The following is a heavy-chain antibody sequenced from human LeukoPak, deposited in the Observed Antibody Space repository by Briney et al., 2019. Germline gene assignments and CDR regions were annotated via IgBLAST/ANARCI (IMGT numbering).Heavy chain of an antibody. D-gene: IGHD5-12*01. J-gene: IGHJ4*02. V-gene: IGHV1-46*01. CDR2: INPLGGST. Sequence: ASVKVSCKASGYTFTSYHMHWLRQAPGQGLDWMGIINPLGGSTTYAQKFQGRVTMTRDTSTSTVYMELSSLRSEDTAVYYCGRSYSGYDHFDYWGQGTLVTVSS. CDR1: GYTFTSYH. CDR3: GRSYSGYDHFDY.